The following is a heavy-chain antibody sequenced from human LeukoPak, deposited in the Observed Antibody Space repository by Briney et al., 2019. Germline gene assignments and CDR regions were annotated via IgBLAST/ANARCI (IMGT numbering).Heavy chain of an antibody. J-gene: IGHJ5*02. Sequence: GGSLRLSCAASGFTFSSYEMNWVRQAPGKGLEWVSYTSSSGSTIYYADSVKGRFTISRDNAKNSLYLQMNSLRAEDTAVYYCARDGGDGYNPNWFDPWGQGTLVTVSS. CDR1: GFTFSSYE. CDR3: ARDGGDGYNPNWFDP. CDR2: TSSSGSTI. D-gene: IGHD5-24*01. V-gene: IGHV3-48*03.